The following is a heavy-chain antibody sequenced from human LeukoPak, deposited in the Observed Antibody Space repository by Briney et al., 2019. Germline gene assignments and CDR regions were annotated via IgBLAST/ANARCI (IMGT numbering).Heavy chain of an antibody. D-gene: IGHD4-23*01. CDR3: AKDGAKHGGPTYYFDY. V-gene: IGHV3-23*01. CDR1: GFTFSSYA. Sequence: GGSLRLSCAASGFTFSSYAMSWVRQAPGKGLEWVSAISGSGGGTYYADSAKGRFTISRDNSKNTLYLQVNSLRAEDTAIYYCAKDGAKHGGPTYYFDYWGQGILVTVSS. CDR2: ISGSGGGT. J-gene: IGHJ4*02.